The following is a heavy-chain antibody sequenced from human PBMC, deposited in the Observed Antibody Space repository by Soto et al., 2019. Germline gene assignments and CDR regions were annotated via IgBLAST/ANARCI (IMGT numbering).Heavy chain of an antibody. CDR2: IKQDGSEK. Sequence: GGSLRLSCAASGFTFSSYWMSWVRQAPGKGLEWVANIKQDGSEKYYVDSVKGRFTISRDNAKNSLYLQMNSLRAEDTAVYYCGGGLNFFVSMPTVCYYYGMDFWGQGITVSVSS. CDR1: GFTFSSYW. CDR3: GGGLNFFVSMPTVCYYYGMDF. D-gene: IGHD2-2*01. V-gene: IGHV3-7*02. J-gene: IGHJ6*02.